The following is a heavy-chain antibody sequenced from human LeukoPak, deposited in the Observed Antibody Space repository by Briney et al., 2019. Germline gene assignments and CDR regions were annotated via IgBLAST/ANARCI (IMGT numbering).Heavy chain of an antibody. V-gene: IGHV4-39*07. Sequence: SETLSLTCTVSGGSISSSFYYWGWIRQPPGKGLEWIGSIYYSGSTYYNPSLKSRVTISVDTSKNQFSLKLRSVTAADTAVYYCARVVYSGSWGYFDYWGQGILVTVSS. CDR3: ARVVYSGSWGYFDY. CDR2: IYYSGST. J-gene: IGHJ4*02. D-gene: IGHD3-10*01. CDR1: GGSISSSFYY.